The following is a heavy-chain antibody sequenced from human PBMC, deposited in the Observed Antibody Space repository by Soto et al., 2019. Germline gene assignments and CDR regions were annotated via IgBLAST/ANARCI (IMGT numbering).Heavy chain of an antibody. CDR1: GYSISSGYY. J-gene: IGHJ4*02. V-gene: IGHV4-38-2*02. D-gene: IGHD1-1*01. CDR2: IYHSGSP. Sequence: SETLSLTCTVSGYSISSGYYWGWIRQPPGKGLEWIGSIYHSGSPNYQSSFKSRVTISVDTSKNQFSLKLGSVTAADTAVYYCARIKTSFNHFDHWGQGSLVTVSS. CDR3: ARIKTSFNHFDH.